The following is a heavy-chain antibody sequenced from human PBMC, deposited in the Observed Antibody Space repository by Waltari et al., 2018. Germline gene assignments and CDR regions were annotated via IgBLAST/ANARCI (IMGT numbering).Heavy chain of an antibody. Sequence: EVQLVESGGGLVQPGWSLRLASVASGFSISGFWMHCVRQAPGKGLVWFSRIKYDGSSATYADSVKGRFTVSRDNARNTLYLQMNSLRAEDTAIYYCARSDYTAFWGQGTQVTVSS. J-gene: IGHJ4*02. CDR2: IKYDGSSA. V-gene: IGHV3-74*01. CDR1: GFSISGFW. CDR3: ARSDYTAF.